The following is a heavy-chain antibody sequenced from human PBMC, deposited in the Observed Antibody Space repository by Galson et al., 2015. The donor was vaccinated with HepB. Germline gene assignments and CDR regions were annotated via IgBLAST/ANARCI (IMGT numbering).Heavy chain of an antibody. V-gene: IGHV5-10-1*01. CDR2: IDPSDSYT. D-gene: IGHD5-18*01. CDR1: GYSFTSYW. Sequence: QSGAEVKKPGESLRISCKGSGYSFTSYWINWVRQMPGKGLELMGRIDPSDSYTKYSPSFQGHVTISADKSINTACLQWSSLKASGTAMYYCARSPKYNYGQTLGYWGQGTLVTVSS. CDR3: ARSPKYNYGQTLGY. J-gene: IGHJ4*02.